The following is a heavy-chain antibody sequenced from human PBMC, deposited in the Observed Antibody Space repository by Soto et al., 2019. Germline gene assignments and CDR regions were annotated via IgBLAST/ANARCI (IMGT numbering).Heavy chain of an antibody. J-gene: IGHJ4*02. D-gene: IGHD3-22*01. V-gene: IGHV4-30-4*01. CDR2: IYHSGST. CDR1: GASVTSDDYY. Sequence: LSLTCAVSGASVTSDDYYWSWIRQPPGKGLEWIGYIYHSGSTYYNPSLKGRVSISIDTSQNQFSLKLTSLTAADTAVYYCARDPIFYYASSGYGGSYFDYWGQGSRVTSPQ. CDR3: ARDPIFYYASSGYGGSYFDY.